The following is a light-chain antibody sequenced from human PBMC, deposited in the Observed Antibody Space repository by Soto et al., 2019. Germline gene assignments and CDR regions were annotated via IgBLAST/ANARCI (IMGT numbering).Light chain of an antibody. CDR2: GDS. Sequence: QSVLPQPPSVSGAPGQRVTISCTGGSSNIGAGYDVPWYQQLPGTAPKLLIYGDSNRPSGVPDRFSGSKSGTSASLAITGLRAEDEADYYCQSYDSSLSVVVFGGGTKLTVL. CDR1: SSNIGAGYD. V-gene: IGLV1-40*01. J-gene: IGLJ2*01. CDR3: QSYDSSLSVVV.